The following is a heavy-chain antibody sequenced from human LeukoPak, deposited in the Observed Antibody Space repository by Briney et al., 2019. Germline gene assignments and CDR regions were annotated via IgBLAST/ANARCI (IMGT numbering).Heavy chain of an antibody. CDR3: ARGVHYYDRSGIDAFDI. J-gene: IGHJ3*02. D-gene: IGHD3-22*01. CDR2: IYSSGST. CDR1: GGSIRSYY. V-gene: IGHV4-4*07. Sequence: SETLSLTCTVSGGSIRSYYWTWIRQPAGKGLEWIGHIYSSGSTNYNPSLKSRVTVSVDTSNNQFSLKLSSVTAADTAVYYCARGVHYYDRSGIDAFDIWGQGTMVTVSS.